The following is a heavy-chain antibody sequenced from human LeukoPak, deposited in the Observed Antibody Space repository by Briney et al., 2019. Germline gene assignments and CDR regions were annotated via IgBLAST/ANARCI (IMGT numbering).Heavy chain of an antibody. V-gene: IGHV1-69*04. J-gene: IGHJ3*02. CDR1: GGTFSSYT. Sequence: GSSVKVSCKASGGTFSSYTISWVRQAPGQGLEWMGRIIPILGIANYAQKFQGRVTITADKSTSTAYMELSSLRSEDTAVYYCARDYIAGLDAFDIWGQGTVVTVSS. D-gene: IGHD1-26*01. CDR3: ARDYIAGLDAFDI. CDR2: IIPILGIA.